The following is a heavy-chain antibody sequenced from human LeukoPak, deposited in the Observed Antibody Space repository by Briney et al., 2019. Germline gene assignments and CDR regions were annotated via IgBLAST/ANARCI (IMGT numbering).Heavy chain of an antibody. CDR1: GGSISSYY. CDR3: AREDSSSISMDV. J-gene: IGHJ6*04. Sequence: SVALSLTCTVSGGSISSYYWSWIRLPPGKGLEWIGYIYYSGSTNYNPSLKSRVTISVDTSKNQFSLKLSSVTAADTAVYYCAREDSSSISMDVWGKGTTVTVSS. CDR2: IYYSGST. V-gene: IGHV4-59*08. D-gene: IGHD6-6*01.